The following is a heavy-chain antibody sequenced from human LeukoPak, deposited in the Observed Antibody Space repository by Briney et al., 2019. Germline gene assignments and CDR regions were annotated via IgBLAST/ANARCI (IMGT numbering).Heavy chain of an antibody. CDR1: GFTFSNYA. V-gene: IGHV3-23*01. Sequence: GGSLRLSCAASGFTFSNYAMSWVRQAPGKGLEWVSALSGSGSSTYYADSVKGRFTISRDNSRNTLYLQMSSLRADDTALYFCAKDRSYGLDVWGQGTTVTVPS. CDR2: LSGSGSST. J-gene: IGHJ6*02. CDR3: AKDRSYGLDV.